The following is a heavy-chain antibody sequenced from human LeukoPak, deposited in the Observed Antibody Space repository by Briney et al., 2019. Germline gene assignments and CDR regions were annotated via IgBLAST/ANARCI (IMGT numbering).Heavy chain of an antibody. CDR1: GVPITSYF. D-gene: IGHD3-10*01. V-gene: IGHV4-59*01. Sequence: SETLSLTCTVPGVPITSYFWTLIRQAPGKGREWIGYIYYIGTTNYNPSLKSRATMSVDMSKNQFSLKLTSVTAADTAVYYCAREGYGSGSSHFMDVWGTGTTVTVSS. CDR3: AREGYGSGSSHFMDV. J-gene: IGHJ6*03. CDR2: IYYIGTT.